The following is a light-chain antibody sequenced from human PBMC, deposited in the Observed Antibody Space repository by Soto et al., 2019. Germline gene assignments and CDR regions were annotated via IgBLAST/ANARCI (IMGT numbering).Light chain of an antibody. CDR2: AAS. J-gene: IGKJ1*01. CDR3: QQYYKYPRT. CDR1: QGIRND. V-gene: IGKV1-6*01. Sequence: AIQMTQSPSSLSASVGDRVTITCRASQGIRNDLGWYQQKPGKAPKLLIYAASSLHSGVPSRFSGSGSGTDFTLTISSLQPEDFATYYCQQYYKYPRTFGQGTKMEIK.